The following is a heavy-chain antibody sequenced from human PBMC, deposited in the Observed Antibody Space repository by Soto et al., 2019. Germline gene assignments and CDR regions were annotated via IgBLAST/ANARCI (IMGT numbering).Heavy chain of an antibody. CDR1: GGSVSLYY. J-gene: IGHJ4*02. D-gene: IGHD6-13*01. CDR2: FSYSGST. Sequence: QVQLQESGPGLVMPSETLSLTCAVSGGSVSLYYWGWIRQTPGKGLEWIGYFSYSGSTTYNPSLKSRVTISVDTSKNQFSLKLYSVTAVDTAVYYCARGRGDAAGTSFHYWGQGTLVTVSS. CDR3: ARGRGDAAGTSFHY. V-gene: IGHV4-59*02.